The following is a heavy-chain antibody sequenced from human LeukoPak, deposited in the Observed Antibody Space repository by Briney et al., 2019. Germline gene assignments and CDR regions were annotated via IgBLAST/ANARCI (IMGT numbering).Heavy chain of an antibody. V-gene: IGHV3-7*05. Sequence: GGSLRLSCAASGFTFSYYWMSWLRQAPGKGLEWVANINQDESEKYYVDSVKGRFTISRDNANNSLYLQMNSLRSEDTAVYYCASTLPNSNYRYCGGDCQLVWGQGTLVTVSS. D-gene: IGHD2-21*02. CDR3: ASTLPNSNYRYCGGDCQLV. J-gene: IGHJ4*02. CDR1: GFTFSYYW. CDR2: INQDESEK.